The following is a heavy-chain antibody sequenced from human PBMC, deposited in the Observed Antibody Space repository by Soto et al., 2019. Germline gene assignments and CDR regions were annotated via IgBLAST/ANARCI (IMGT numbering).Heavy chain of an antibody. CDR1: GDTFTTNY. J-gene: IGHJ6*02. CDR2: INPNNGAT. CDR3: ASRVLCDMDV. D-gene: IGHD2-21*02. Sequence: ASVKGSCKASGDTFTTNYLHWVRQAPGQGLEWMGRINPNNGATLYAEEFQGRLILTTDTSTSTVYMDLNSVKSEDSAVYYCASRVLCDMDVWGQGTTVTVSS. V-gene: IGHV1-46*01.